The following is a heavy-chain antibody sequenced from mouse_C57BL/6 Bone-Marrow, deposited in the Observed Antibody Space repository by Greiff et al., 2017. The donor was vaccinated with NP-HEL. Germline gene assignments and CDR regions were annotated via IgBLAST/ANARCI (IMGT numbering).Heavy chain of an antibody. CDR2: IDPANGNT. D-gene: IGHD2-2*01. V-gene: IGHV14-3*01. Sequence: VQLQQSVAELVRPGASVKLSCTASGFNIKNTYMQWVKQRPEQGLEWIGRIDPANGNTKYAPKFQGKATITADTSSNTAYLQLSSLTSEDTAIYYCARWLPRGNWGQGTTLTVSS. J-gene: IGHJ2*01. CDR1: GFNIKNTY. CDR3: ARWLPRGN.